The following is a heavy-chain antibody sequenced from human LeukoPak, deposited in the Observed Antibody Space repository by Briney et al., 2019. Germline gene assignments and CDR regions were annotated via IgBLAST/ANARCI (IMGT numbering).Heavy chain of an antibody. Sequence: GGSLRLSCAASGFTFSSYAMSWVRQAPGKELEWVSAISGSGGSTYYADSVKGRFTISRDNSKNTLYLQMNSLRAEDTAVYYCAKSLYGSGTNWFDPWGQGTLVTVSS. CDR3: AKSLYGSGTNWFDP. J-gene: IGHJ5*02. D-gene: IGHD3-10*01. CDR2: ISGSGGST. V-gene: IGHV3-23*01. CDR1: GFTFSSYA.